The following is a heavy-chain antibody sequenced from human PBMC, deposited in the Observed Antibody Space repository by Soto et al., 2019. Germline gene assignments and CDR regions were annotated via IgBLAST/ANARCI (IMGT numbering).Heavy chain of an antibody. D-gene: IGHD3-3*01. V-gene: IGHV3-15*01. CDR2: MKRKTDGRTT. CDR3: TTDVLSGYYDFWSGPEDA. J-gene: IGHJ6*02. Sequence: LTCAASGFTCSNARMSWVRQAPGKGLELVGRMKRKTDGRTTDYAAPVKGRFTISRDDSKNTLYLQMNSLKTEDTAVYYCTTDVLSGYYDFWSGPEDAWGQETTFTVSS. CDR1: GFTCSNAR.